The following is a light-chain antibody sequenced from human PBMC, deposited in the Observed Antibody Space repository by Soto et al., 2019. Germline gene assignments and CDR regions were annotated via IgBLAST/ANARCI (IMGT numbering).Light chain of an antibody. J-gene: IGKJ2*01. Sequence: EIVLTQSPGTLSVSPGEGATLSCRASERVSSSYLAWYQQKPGQAPRLLISATSRRAAGIPDRFSGSGSGTEFTLTIDRLEPEDFAVYFCQQYGTSPPKTFGQGTKVDIK. CDR3: QQYGTSPPKT. CDR2: ATS. CDR1: ERVSSSY. V-gene: IGKV3-20*01.